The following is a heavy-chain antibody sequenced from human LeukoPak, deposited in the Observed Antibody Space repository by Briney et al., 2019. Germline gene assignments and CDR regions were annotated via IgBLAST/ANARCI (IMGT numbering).Heavy chain of an antibody. CDR2: VYHSGSS. CDR1: GGSFTSYY. V-gene: IGHV4-59*01. Sequence: SETLSLTCTVSGGSFTSYYWSWIRQPPGMGLEWIGYVYHSGSSNYNPSLKSRVTISVDTYKNQFSLKLRSVTAADTAVYYCARDLGTCSGASCSSSFGYWGQGTLVTVSS. J-gene: IGHJ4*02. D-gene: IGHD2-15*01. CDR3: ARDLGTCSGASCSSSFGY.